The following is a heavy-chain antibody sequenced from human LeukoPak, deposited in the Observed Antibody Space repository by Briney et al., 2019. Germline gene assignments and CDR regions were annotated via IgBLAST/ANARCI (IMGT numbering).Heavy chain of an antibody. J-gene: IGHJ4*02. V-gene: IGHV3-23*01. CDR1: GFTFSSYA. CDR3: AKDEWQWLVLGLDY. D-gene: IGHD6-19*01. CDR2: ISGSGGST. Sequence: GGSLRLSCAASGFTFSSYAMSWVRQAPGKGLEWVSAISGSGGSTYYADSVKGRFTISRDNSKSTLYLQMNSLRAEDTAVYYCAKDEWQWLVLGLDYWGQGTLVTVSS.